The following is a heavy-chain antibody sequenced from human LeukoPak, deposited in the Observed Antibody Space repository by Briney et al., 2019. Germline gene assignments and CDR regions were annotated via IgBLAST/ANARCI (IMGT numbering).Heavy chain of an antibody. J-gene: IGHJ4*02. V-gene: IGHV3-9*01. CDR2: ISWNSGSI. CDR1: DFRFDDHA. D-gene: IGHD2-21*01. CDR3: AKGTGRYWTFFDY. Sequence: GRSLRLSCAASDFRFDDHAMHWVRQAPGKGLEWVSGISWNSGSIDYVDSVKGRFIISRDNAKNSLYLEMNSLRPEDTALYYCAKGTGRYWTFFDYWGQGTLVTVSS.